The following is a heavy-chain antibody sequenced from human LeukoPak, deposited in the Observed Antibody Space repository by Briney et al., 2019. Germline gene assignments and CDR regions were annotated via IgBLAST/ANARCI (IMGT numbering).Heavy chain of an antibody. V-gene: IGHV3-20*04. CDR3: AKGRDSSSWFFDY. J-gene: IGHJ4*02. CDR2: INWNGGST. D-gene: IGHD6-13*01. CDR1: GFTFDDYG. Sequence: GGSLRLSCAASGFTFDDYGMSWVRQAPGKGLEWVSGINWNGGSTGYADSVKGRFTISRDNAKNSLYLQMNSLRAEDTAVYYCAKGRDSSSWFFDYWGQGTLVTVSS.